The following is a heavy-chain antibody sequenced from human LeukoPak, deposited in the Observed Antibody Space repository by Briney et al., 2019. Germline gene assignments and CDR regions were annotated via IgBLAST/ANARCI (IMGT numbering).Heavy chain of an antibody. D-gene: IGHD3-10*01. CDR1: GYTLTELS. Sequence: ASVKVSCKVSGYTLTELSMHWVRQAPGQGLEWMGWINPNSGGTNYAQKFQGRVTMTRDTSISTAYMELSRLRSDDTAVYYRARTMVRGAYRPITYYDYWGQGTLVTVSS. CDR2: INPNSGGT. J-gene: IGHJ4*02. V-gene: IGHV1-2*02. CDR3: ARTMVRGAYRPITYYDY.